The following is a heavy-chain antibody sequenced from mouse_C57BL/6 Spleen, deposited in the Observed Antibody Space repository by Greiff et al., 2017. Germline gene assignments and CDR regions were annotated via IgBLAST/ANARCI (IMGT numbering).Heavy chain of an antibody. CDR2: IYPGSGST. CDR1: GYTFTSYW. J-gene: IGHJ1*03. Sequence: VQLQQPGAELVKPGASVKMSCKASGYTFTSYWITWVKQRPGQGLEWIGDIYPGSGSTNYNEKFKSKATLTVDTSSSTAYMQLSSLTSEDSAVYYLARTYYYGSEGYFDVWGTGTTVTVSS. D-gene: IGHD1-1*01. V-gene: IGHV1-55*01. CDR3: ARTYYYGSEGYFDV.